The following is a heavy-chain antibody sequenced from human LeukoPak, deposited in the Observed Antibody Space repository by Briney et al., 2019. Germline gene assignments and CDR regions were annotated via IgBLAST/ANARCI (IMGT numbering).Heavy chain of an antibody. J-gene: IGHJ4*02. CDR1: RYTFTGYY. Sequence: ASVKVSCMASRYTFTGYYMHWVRPAPGQGLEWMGWINTNSGGTNYAQKFQGRVTMTRDTSISTAYIEPSRLRSDNTAVYYCARVSVQYYYGSGSDFNAYFDYWGQGTLVTVSS. D-gene: IGHD3-10*01. V-gene: IGHV1-2*02. CDR2: INTNSGGT. CDR3: ARVSVQYYYGSGSDFNAYFDY.